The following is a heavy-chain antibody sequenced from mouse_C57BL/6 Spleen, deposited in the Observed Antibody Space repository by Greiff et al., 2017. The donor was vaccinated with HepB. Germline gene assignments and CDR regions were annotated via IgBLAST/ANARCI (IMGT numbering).Heavy chain of an antibody. Sequence: QVQLQQPGAELVKPGASVKMSCKASGYTFTSYWITWVKQRPGQGLEWIGDIYPGSGSTNYNAKFKSKATLTVDTSSSTAYMQLSSLTSEDSAFYYCARDGYDGYYFDYWGQGTTLTVSS. D-gene: IGHD2-3*01. CDR2: IYPGSGST. J-gene: IGHJ2*01. V-gene: IGHV1-55*01. CDR1: GYTFTSYW. CDR3: ARDGYDGYYFDY.